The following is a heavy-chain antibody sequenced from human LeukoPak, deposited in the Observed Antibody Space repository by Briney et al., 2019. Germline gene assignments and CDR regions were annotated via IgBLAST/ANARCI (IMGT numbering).Heavy chain of an antibody. CDR2: IYYSGST. Sequence: SETLSLTCTVSGGSISSSSYYWGWIRQPPGKGLEWIGSIYYSGSTYYNPSLKSRVTISVDTSKNQFSLKLSSVTAADTAVYYCARGTSTVVGATRGGMDVWGQGTTVTVSS. D-gene: IGHD1-26*01. CDR3: ARGTSTVVGATRGGMDV. V-gene: IGHV4-39*07. CDR1: GGSISSSSYY. J-gene: IGHJ6*02.